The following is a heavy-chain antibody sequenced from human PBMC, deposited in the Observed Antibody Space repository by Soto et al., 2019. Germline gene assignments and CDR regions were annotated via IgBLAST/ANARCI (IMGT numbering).Heavy chain of an antibody. CDR2: ISAYNGNT. D-gene: IGHD1-26*01. V-gene: IGHV1-18*01. CDR3: ARDRYSGSYRRFDY. J-gene: IGHJ4*02. CDR1: GYTFTSYG. Sequence: ASVKVSCKASGYTFTSYGISWVRQAPGQGLEWMGWISAYNGNTNYAQKFQGRVTITRDTSASTAYMELSSLRSEDTAVYYCARDRYSGSYRRFDYWGQGTLVTVSS.